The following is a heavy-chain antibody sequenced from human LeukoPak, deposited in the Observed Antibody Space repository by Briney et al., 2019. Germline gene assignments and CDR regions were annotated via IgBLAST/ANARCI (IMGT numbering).Heavy chain of an antibody. V-gene: IGHV4-59*01. CDR1: GGSISSYY. D-gene: IGHD3-3*01. CDR3: ARVNNFWSGDPAPNWFDP. CDR2: IYYSGST. Sequence: SETLSLTCTVSGGSISSYYWSWIRQPPGQGLEWIGYIYYSGSTNYNPSLKSRVTISVDTSKNQFSLKLSSVTAADTAVYYCARVNNFWSGDPAPNWFDPWGQGTLVTVSS. J-gene: IGHJ5*02.